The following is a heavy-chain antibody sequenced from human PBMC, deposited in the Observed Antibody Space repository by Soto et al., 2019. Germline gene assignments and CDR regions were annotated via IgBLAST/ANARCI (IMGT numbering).Heavy chain of an antibody. CDR2: IIPIFGTA. J-gene: IGHJ6*02. D-gene: IGHD2-15*01. CDR3: ARVTHGRDSYYYYGMDV. Sequence: SVKVSCKASGGTFSSYAISWVRQAPGQGLEWMGGIIPIFGTANYAQKFQGRATITADKSTSTAYMELSSLRSEDTAVYYCARVTHGRDSYYYYGMDVWGQGTTVTVSS. V-gene: IGHV1-69*06. CDR1: GGTFSSYA.